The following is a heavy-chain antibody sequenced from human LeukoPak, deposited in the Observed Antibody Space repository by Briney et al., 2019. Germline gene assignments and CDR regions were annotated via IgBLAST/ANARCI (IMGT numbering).Heavy chain of an antibody. CDR2: IYTSGST. D-gene: IGHD6-13*01. J-gene: IGHJ4*02. CDR3: ARDREGYSSSWYSFSFDY. V-gene: IGHV4-61*02. Sequence: SETLSLTCTVSGGSISSGSYYWSWIRQPAGKGLEWIGRIYTSGSTNYNPSLKSRVTIPVDTSKNQFSLKLSSVTAADTAVYYCARDREGYSSSWYSFSFDYWGQGTLVTVSS. CDR1: GGSISSGSYY.